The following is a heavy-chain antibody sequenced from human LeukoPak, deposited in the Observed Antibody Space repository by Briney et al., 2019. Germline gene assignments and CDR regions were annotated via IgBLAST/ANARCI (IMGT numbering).Heavy chain of an antibody. D-gene: IGHD3-22*01. Sequence: PSETLSLTCTVSGGSISSYYWSWIRQPPGKGLEWIGYIYYSGGTNYNPSLKSRVTISVDTSKNQFSLKLSSVTAADTAVYYCASYDSSGYSIMTHWGQGTLVTVSS. J-gene: IGHJ1*01. CDR2: IYYSGGT. CDR1: GGSISSYY. V-gene: IGHV4-59*08. CDR3: ASYDSSGYSIMTH.